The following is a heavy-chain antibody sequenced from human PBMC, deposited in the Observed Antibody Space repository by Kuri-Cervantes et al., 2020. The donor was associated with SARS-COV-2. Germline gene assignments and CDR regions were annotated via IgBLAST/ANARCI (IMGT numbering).Heavy chain of an antibody. CDR1: GYSISSGYY. CDR3: VGIWRNYRFDY. J-gene: IGHJ4*02. V-gene: IGHV4-38-2*02. Sequence: SETLSLTCTVSGYSISSGYYWGWIRQPPGKGLEWIGSIYHSGSTYYNPSLKSRVTISVDTSKNQFSLKLSSVTAADTAVYFCVGIWRNYRFDYWGQGTLVAVSS. CDR2: IYHSGST. D-gene: IGHD3-3*01.